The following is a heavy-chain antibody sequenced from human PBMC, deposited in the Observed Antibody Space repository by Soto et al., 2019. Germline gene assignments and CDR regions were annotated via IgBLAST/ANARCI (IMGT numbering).Heavy chain of an antibody. CDR3: VRDWWGFDY. CDR2: IRHNGDGI. V-gene: IGHV3-64D*06. D-gene: IGHD2-15*01. CDR1: GFSFSSCS. Sequence: LRLSCSASGFSFSSCSMHWVRQAPGKGLEYVAVIRHNGDGIYYGDSVKGRFTVSRDNSKNTLYLQMSSLRAEDTAVYYCVRDWWGFDYWGQGTLVTVSS. J-gene: IGHJ4*02.